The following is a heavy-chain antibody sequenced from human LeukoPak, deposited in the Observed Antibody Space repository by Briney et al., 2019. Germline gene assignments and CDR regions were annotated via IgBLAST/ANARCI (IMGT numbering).Heavy chain of an antibody. J-gene: IGHJ4*02. CDR1: GFTFSSYA. CDR2: ISGSVGST. Sequence: PGGSLRLSCAASGFTFSSYAMSWVRQAPGKGLEWVSAISGSVGSTYYADSVKGRFTISRDNAKNTLYLQMNSLRAEDTAVYYCARPPITMGHDGLDYWGQGTLVTVSS. CDR3: ARPPITMGHDGLDY. V-gene: IGHV3-23*01. D-gene: IGHD3-10*01.